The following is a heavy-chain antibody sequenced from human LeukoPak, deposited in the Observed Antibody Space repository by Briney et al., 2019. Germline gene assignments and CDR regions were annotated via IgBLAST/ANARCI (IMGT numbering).Heavy chain of an antibody. CDR3: ARGGLPAFYYYMDV. CDR1: GFTFSNYA. Sequence: GGSLRLSCAASGFTFSNYAMHWVRQAPGQGLEWMGWINPHSGGTNYAQKFQGRVTMTRDTSISTAYVELNRLRSDDTAVYYCARGGLPAFYYYMDVWGKGTTVTVSS. V-gene: IGHV1-2*02. J-gene: IGHJ6*03. CDR2: INPHSGGT. D-gene: IGHD1-26*01.